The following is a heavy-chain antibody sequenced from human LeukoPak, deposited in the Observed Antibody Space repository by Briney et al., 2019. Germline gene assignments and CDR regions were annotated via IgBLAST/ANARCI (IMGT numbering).Heavy chain of an antibody. D-gene: IGHD6-13*01. CDR3: ARSFLSIAAAATDY. V-gene: IGHV3-21*01. J-gene: IGHJ4*02. CDR1: GFTFSSYS. CDR2: ISSSSSYI. Sequence: GGSLRLYCAASGFTFSSYSMNWVRHAPGQGLEWVSSISSSSSYIYYADSVKARSTLSRDNAKSSLYLQLNSLRAEATAVYYCARSFLSIAAAATDYWGQGTLVTVSS.